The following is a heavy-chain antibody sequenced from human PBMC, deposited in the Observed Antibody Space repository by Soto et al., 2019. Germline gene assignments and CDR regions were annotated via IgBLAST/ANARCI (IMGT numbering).Heavy chain of an antibody. D-gene: IGHD6-19*01. Sequence: QLQLQESGSGLVKPSQTLSLTCAVSGGSISSGGYSWSWIRQPPGKGLEWIGYIYHSGSTYYNPALKRRVTISVDRTKNQFSIKMSSVTAADTAVYFCARDSRSNGGFEIWGQGTMVTVSS. CDR2: IYHSGST. CDR3: ARDSRSNGGFEI. V-gene: IGHV4-30-2*01. J-gene: IGHJ3*02. CDR1: GGSISSGGYS.